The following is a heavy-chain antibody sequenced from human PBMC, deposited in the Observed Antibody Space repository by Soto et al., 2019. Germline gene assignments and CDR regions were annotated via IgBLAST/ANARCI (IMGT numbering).Heavy chain of an antibody. CDR1: GFAFSDAW. CDR2: IKSKTNGETT. V-gene: IGHV3-15*01. D-gene: IGHD6-19*01. CDR3: TTPFSSGWYYDAFDI. Sequence: EVQLVESGGGLVKHGGSLRLSCAASGFAFSDAWMCWVRQAPGKGLEWVGRIKSKTNGETTDYAAPVEGRFTISRDDSKNTLYLQMNSLKTEDTAVYYCTTPFSSGWYYDAFDIWGQGTVVTVSS. J-gene: IGHJ3*02.